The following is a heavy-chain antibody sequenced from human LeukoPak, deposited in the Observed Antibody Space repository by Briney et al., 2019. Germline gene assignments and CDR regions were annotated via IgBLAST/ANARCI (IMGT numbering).Heavy chain of an antibody. V-gene: IGHV5-51*01. CDR1: GYSFTSYW. Sequence: GESLKISCKGSGYSFTSYWIAWVRQMPGKGLEWMGIIYPGDSNTKYSPSFQGQVTISADKSISTAYLQWSSLKASDTAIYYCARDNSGWRNFDYWGQGTLVTFSS. CDR3: ARDNSGWRNFDY. CDR2: IYPGDSNT. J-gene: IGHJ4*02. D-gene: IGHD6-19*01.